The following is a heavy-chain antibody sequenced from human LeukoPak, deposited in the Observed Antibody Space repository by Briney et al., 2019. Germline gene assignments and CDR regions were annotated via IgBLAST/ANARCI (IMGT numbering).Heavy chain of an antibody. CDR3: AGGVGPSPGVY. J-gene: IGHJ4*02. Sequence: PGGSLRLSCAASGFIISRNYTSWVRQAPGKGLEWISVIYSGGSTYYVDSMKGRFTISRDNSKNTLYLQMNNLRAEDTAVYYCAGGVGPSPGVYWGQGTLVTVSS. V-gene: IGHV3-53*01. CDR2: IYSGGST. D-gene: IGHD1-26*01. CDR1: GFIISRNY.